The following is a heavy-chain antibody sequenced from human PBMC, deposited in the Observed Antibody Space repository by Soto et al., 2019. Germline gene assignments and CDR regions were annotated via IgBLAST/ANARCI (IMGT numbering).Heavy chain of an antibody. J-gene: IGHJ5*02. D-gene: IGHD4-4*01. CDR1: GDSVSSASFY. V-gene: IGHV4-61*01. CDR2: IYFSGST. CDR3: LRVNSVRNWFDP. Sequence: SETLSLTCTVSGDSVSSASFYWIWIRQPPGKGLEWIGFIYFSGSTNYNPSLKSRVTMSLDTSKNQFSLNLNSVTPADTAVYYCLRVNSVRNWFDPSGPGTLVTLSS.